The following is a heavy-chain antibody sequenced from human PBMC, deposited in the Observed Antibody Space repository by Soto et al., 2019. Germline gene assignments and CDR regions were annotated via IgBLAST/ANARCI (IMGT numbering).Heavy chain of an antibody. CDR3: AREAVDSYGHGAFDI. V-gene: IGHV4-30-4*01. Sequence: PSETLSLTSTVSGGSISSGEYYWSWIRQPPEKGLEWIGYIYYSGSTYYNPSLKSRVTISVDKSKNQFSLKLSSVTAADTAVYYCAREAVDSYGHGAFDIWGQGTMVTVSS. J-gene: IGHJ3*02. CDR1: GGSISSGEYY. D-gene: IGHD5-18*01. CDR2: IYYSGST.